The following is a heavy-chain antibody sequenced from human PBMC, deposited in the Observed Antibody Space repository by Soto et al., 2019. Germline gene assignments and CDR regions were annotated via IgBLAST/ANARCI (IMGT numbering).Heavy chain of an antibody. J-gene: IGHJ4*02. CDR2: INHSGST. Sequence: ASETLSLTCAVYGGSFSGYYWSWIRQPPGKGLEWIGEINHSGSTNYNPSLKSRVTISVDTSKNQFSLKLSSVTAADTAVYYCARGGSGFHSVRIAARRPFDYWGQGTLVTVSS. CDR1: GGSFSGYY. CDR3: ARGGSGFHSVRIAARRPFDY. V-gene: IGHV4-34*01. D-gene: IGHD6-6*01.